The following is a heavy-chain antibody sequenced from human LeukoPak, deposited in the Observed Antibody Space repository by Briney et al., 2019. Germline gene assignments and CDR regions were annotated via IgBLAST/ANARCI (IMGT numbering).Heavy chain of an antibody. V-gene: IGHV3-30*01. CDR2: ISYDGSNK. CDR3: ARGRPRGSYYYFDY. CDR1: GFTFSSYA. D-gene: IGHD1-26*01. J-gene: IGHJ4*02. Sequence: GGSLRLSCAASGFTFSSYAMHWVRQAPGKGLEWVAVISYDGSNKYYADSVKGRFTISRDNSKNTLYLQMNSLRAEDTAVYYSARGRPRGSYYYFDYWGQGTLVTVSS.